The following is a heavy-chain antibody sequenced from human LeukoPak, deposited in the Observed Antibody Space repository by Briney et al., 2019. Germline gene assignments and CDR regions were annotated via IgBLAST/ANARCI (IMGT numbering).Heavy chain of an antibody. CDR2: FDPEDGET. D-gene: IGHD6-19*01. Sequence: ASVTVACKVSGYTLTELSMHWVRQAPGKGLEWMGGFDPEDGETIYAQKFQGRVTMTEDTSTDTAYMELSSLRSEDTAVYYCATDPGSGWYNGRGYWGQGTLVTVSS. CDR3: ATDPGSGWYNGRGY. J-gene: IGHJ4*02. CDR1: GYTLTELS. V-gene: IGHV1-24*01.